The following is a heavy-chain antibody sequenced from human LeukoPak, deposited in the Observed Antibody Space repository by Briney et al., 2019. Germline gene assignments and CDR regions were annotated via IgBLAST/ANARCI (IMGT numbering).Heavy chain of an antibody. Sequence: GGSLRLSCAASGFTFSSYGMHWVRQAPGKGLEWVAVISYDGSNKYYADSVKGRFTISRDNSKNTLYLQMNSLRAEDTAVYYCAKTRDWSHFDYRGQGTLVTVSS. CDR1: GFTFSSYG. CDR3: AKTRDWSHFDY. V-gene: IGHV3-30*18. J-gene: IGHJ4*02. CDR2: ISYDGSNK. D-gene: IGHD3/OR15-3a*01.